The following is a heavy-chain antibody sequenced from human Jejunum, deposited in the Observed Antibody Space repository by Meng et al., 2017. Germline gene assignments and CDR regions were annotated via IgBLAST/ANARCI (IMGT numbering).Heavy chain of an antibody. CDR1: GFPFSSQL. V-gene: IGHV3-23*01. Sequence: EVQLLESGGGLAQPGESLRLSCEASGFPFSSQLMSWVRQAPGKGLEWVSCIGGSGDTTYYADSVKGRFTISRDNSKNTLYLQMNSLRAEDTAVYYCARKFGGDFWGQGTLVTVSS. CDR2: IGGSGDTT. D-gene: IGHD3-10*01. J-gene: IGHJ4*02. CDR3: ARKFGGDF.